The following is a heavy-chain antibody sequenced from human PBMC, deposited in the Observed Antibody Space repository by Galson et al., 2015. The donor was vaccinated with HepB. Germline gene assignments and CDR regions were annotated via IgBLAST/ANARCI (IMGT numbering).Heavy chain of an antibody. CDR2: ILYDGSNK. V-gene: IGHV3-33*05. CDR3: ARDMGSTGWYTFDY. CDR1: GFTFSSYG. Sequence: SLRLSCAASGFTFSSYGMHWVRQAPGKGLEWVAVILYDGSNKHYADSVKGRFTISRDNSQNTLYLQMNSLRAEDTAVYYCARDMGSTGWYTFDYWGQGTLVTVSS. J-gene: IGHJ4*02. D-gene: IGHD6-19*01.